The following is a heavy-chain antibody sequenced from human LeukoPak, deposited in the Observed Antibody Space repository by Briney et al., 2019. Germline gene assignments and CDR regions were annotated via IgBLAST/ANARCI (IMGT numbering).Heavy chain of an antibody. CDR2: ISYSGRT. J-gene: IGHJ3*02. V-gene: IGHV4-59*01. D-gene: IGHD6-13*01. Sequence: SETLSLTCTVSGASISSYYWSWIRQPPGKGLEWIGSISYSGRTNYNPSLKSRVTISVATSKIQFSLKLTSVTAADTAVYYCARSRAAAGNDAFDIWGRGTMVTASS. CDR1: GASISSYY. CDR3: ARSRAAAGNDAFDI.